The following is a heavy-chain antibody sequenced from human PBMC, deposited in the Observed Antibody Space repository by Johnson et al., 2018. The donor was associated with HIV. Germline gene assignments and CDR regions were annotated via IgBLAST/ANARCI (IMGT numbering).Heavy chain of an antibody. CDR2: IYSGGRT. V-gene: IGHV3-66*01. CDR3: ARGLQSMTVVVTRGAFDI. D-gene: IGHD2-2*01. Sequence: VQLVESGGGLVKPGGSLRLSCAASGFTFSNAWMSWVRQAPGKGLEWVSVIYSGGRTYYADSVKGRFTISRDNSKNTLYLQMNSLRVEDTAVYYCARGLQSMTVVVTRGAFDIWGQGTMVTVSS. CDR1: GFTFSNAW. J-gene: IGHJ3*02.